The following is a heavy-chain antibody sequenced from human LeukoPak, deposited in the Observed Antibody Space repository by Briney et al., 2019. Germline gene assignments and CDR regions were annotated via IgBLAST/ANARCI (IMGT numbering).Heavy chain of an antibody. V-gene: IGHV2-5*01. CDR2: IYWNDDK. Sequence: SGPTLVNPTQTLTLTCTFSGFSLSTSGVGVGWIRQPPGKALEWLALIYWNDDKRYSPSLKSRLTITKDTSKNQVVLTMTNMDPVDTATYYCAHRPSEQWLASFDYWGQGTLVTVSS. J-gene: IGHJ4*02. CDR1: GFSLSTSGVG. CDR3: AHRPSEQWLASFDY. D-gene: IGHD6-19*01.